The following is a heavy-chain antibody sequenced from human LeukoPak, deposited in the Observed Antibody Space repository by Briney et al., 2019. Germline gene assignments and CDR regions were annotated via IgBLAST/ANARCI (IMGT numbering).Heavy chain of an antibody. D-gene: IGHD3-3*01. CDR1: GFDFSSNW. CDR2: IKGDRIST. J-gene: IGHJ4*02. CDR3: AKDHYWSIDY. V-gene: IGHV3-74*01. Sequence: GGSLRLSGAASGFDFSSNWMHWVRHAPGQGLVGVSRIKGDRISTNYADSVKGRFTISRDIAKNTLYLQMNSLRAEDTGVYYCAKDHYWSIDYWGRGTLVTVSS.